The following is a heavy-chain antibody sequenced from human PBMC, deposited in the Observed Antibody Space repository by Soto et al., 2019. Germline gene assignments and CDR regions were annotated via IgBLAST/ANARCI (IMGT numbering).Heavy chain of an antibody. V-gene: IGHV3-74*01. Sequence: HPGGSLRLSCAASGFTFSSYWMHWVRQAPGKGLVWVSRINSGGSSTSYADSVKGRFTISRDNAKNTLYLQMNSLRAEDTAVYYCARDGLIEWSYRAFDYWGQGTLVTVSS. CDR2: INSGGSST. CDR1: GFTFSSYW. CDR3: ARDGLIEWSYRAFDY. J-gene: IGHJ4*02. D-gene: IGHD2-15*01.